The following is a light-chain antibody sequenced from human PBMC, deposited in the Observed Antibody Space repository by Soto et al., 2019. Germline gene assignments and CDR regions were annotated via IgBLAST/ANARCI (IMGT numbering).Light chain of an antibody. CDR1: QSVTNNY. CDR2: GAS. Sequence: EIVLTQSPGTLSLSPGETVALSCRASQSVTNNYLAWYQQKRGQAPRLLIYGASNRATGIPDRFSGGGSGTDFILTIIRLEPEGSAVYYCQQYGSSPQTFGQGTKVEIK. V-gene: IGKV3-20*01. J-gene: IGKJ1*01. CDR3: QQYGSSPQT.